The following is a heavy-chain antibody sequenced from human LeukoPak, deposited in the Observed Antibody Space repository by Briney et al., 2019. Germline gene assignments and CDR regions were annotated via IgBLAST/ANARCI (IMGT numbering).Heavy chain of an antibody. Sequence: GGSLRLSCAASGFTFSSYWMHWVRRAPGKGLMWVSHINTDGSTTSYADSVKGRFTISRDNTKRSVSLQMNNLRVEDTAMYYCARGRAIDVWGPGTSVTVSS. CDR3: ARGRAIDV. CDR1: GFTFSSYW. J-gene: IGHJ3*01. CDR2: INTDGSTT. V-gene: IGHV3-74*01.